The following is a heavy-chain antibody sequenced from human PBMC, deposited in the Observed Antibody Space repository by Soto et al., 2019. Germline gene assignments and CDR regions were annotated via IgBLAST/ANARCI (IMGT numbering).Heavy chain of an antibody. Sequence: ASVKVSCKASGYTFTRYGISWVRQAPGQGLEWMGWISGYNGDANYAQRFQGRVSMTIDTSTTTAYMELRTLTSDDTAVYYCAKNGQPPYYFYGLDVWG. CDR1: GYTFTRYG. V-gene: IGHV1-18*01. J-gene: IGHJ6*02. CDR2: ISGYNGDA. D-gene: IGHD3-10*01. CDR3: AKNGQPPYYFYGLDV.